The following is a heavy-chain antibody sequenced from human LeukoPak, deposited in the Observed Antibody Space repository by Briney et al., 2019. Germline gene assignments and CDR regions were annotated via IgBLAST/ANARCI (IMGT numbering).Heavy chain of an antibody. V-gene: IGHV4-59*08. D-gene: IGHD1-26*01. CDR3: ARQPPVGWFDP. CDR1: GGSISSYY. J-gene: IGHJ5*02. CDR2: IYYSGSI. Sequence: PSETLSLTCTVSGGSISSYYWSWIRQPPGKGLEWIGYIYYSGSINYNPSLKSRVTISVDTSKNQFSLKLSSVTAADTAVYYCARQPPVGWFDPWGQGTLVTVSS.